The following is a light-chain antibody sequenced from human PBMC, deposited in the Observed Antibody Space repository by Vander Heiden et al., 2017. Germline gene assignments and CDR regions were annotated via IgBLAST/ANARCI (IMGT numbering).Light chain of an antibody. CDR1: SLRSYY. J-gene: IGLJ2*01. Sequence: SSELTQDPAVSVALGQTVRITCRGDSLRSYYASWYQQKPGQAPVLVIYGKNNRPSGIPDRFSGSSSGNTASLTITEAQAEDEADYYCDARDSSGNHLEVFGGGTKLTVL. CDR3: DARDSSGNHLEV. CDR2: GKN. V-gene: IGLV3-19*01.